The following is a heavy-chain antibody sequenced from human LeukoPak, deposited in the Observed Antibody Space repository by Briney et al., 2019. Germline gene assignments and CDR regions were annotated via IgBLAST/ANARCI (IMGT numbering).Heavy chain of an antibody. Sequence: SETLSLTCIVSGVSISSNYWSWIRQPPGKGLEWIGYISNSGSADRHPSLKSRVTISLDTSKNQLSLNLSSVTAADTAVYYCAGYDHSNYLAYWGQGTRVTVSS. CDR3: AGYDHSNYLAY. D-gene: IGHD4-11*01. V-gene: IGHV4-59*13. CDR1: GVSISSNY. J-gene: IGHJ4*02. CDR2: ISNSGSA.